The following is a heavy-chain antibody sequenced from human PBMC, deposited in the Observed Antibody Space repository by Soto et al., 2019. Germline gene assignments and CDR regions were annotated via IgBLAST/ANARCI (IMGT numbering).Heavy chain of an antibody. V-gene: IGHV4-34*01. CDR2: INHSGST. Sequence: SETLSLTCAVYGGSFSGYYWSWIRQPPGKGLEWIGEINHSGSTNYNPSLKSRVTISVDTSKNQFSLKLSSVTAADTAVYYCARAQELWLRELLRDAFDICGQGTMVTVSS. CDR1: GGSFSGYY. CDR3: ARAQELWLRELLRDAFDI. J-gene: IGHJ3*02. D-gene: IGHD3-10*01.